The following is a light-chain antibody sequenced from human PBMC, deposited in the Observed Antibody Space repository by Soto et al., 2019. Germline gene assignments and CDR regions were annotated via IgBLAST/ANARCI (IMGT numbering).Light chain of an antibody. CDR2: DVT. V-gene: IGLV2-8*01. J-gene: IGLJ1*01. Sequence: QSVLTQPPSASGSPGQSVAISCTGTSSDVGGYDYVSWHQQHPGKAPKLMIYDVTKRPSGVPDRFSGSKSGNTASLTVSGLQAEDEADYYCSSYAGNHIVFGTGTKVTVL. CDR1: SSDVGGYDY. CDR3: SSYAGNHIV.